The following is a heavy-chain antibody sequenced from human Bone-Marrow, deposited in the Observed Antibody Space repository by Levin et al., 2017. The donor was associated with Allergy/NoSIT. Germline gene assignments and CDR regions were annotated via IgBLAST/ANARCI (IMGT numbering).Heavy chain of an antibody. Sequence: SETLSLTCTVSGGSSSDYYWSWIRQPPGRGLEFIGYIYYSGSTRYNPSLKSRVTISVDRSKNQFSLRLNSVTAADTAVYYCAGGEGYCSGGSCYSDFDYWGHGTLVTVSS. J-gene: IGHJ4*01. D-gene: IGHD2-15*01. CDR1: GGSSSDYY. V-gene: IGHV4-59*01. CDR3: AGGEGYCSGGSCYSDFDY. CDR2: IYYSGST.